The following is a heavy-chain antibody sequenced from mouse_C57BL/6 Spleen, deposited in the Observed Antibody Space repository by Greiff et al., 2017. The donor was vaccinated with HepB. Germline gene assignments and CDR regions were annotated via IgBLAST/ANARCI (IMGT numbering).Heavy chain of an antibody. CDR1: GYAFSSSW. Sequence: QVQLQQSGPELVKPGASVKISCKASGYAFSSSWMNWVKQRPGKGLEWIGRIYPGDGDTNYNEKFKSKATLTVVTSSSTAYMQLSSLTSEDSAVYYCARGLRDYWGQGTTLTVSS. CDR2: IYPGDGDT. D-gene: IGHD1-1*01. V-gene: IGHV1-82*01. CDR3: ARGLRDY. J-gene: IGHJ2*01.